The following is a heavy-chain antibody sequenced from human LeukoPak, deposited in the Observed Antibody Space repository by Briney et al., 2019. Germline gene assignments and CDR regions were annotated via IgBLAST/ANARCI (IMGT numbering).Heavy chain of an antibody. CDR2: IYYSGST. CDR1: GGSISSGDYY. V-gene: IGHV4-30-4*01. D-gene: IGHD3-22*01. CDR3: ARSTRRYYYDSRSYLYYFDY. J-gene: IGHJ4*02. Sequence: SSQTLFLTCTVSGGSISSGDYYWSWIRQPPGKGLEWIGYIYYSGSTYYNPSLKSRVTMSVDTSKNQFSLKLSSVTAADTAVYYCARSTRRYYYDSRSYLYYFDYWGQGTLVTVSS.